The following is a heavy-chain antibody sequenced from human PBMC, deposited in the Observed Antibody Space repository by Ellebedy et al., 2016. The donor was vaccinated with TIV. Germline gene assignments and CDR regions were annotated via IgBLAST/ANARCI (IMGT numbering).Heavy chain of an antibody. Sequence: GESLKISCAASEFTVSYNYMNWVRQAPGKGPEWVSGIYTDDTTYYADSVRGRFTIFRDNSKNTLYLQLKSLRTEYTAVYYCARAAFFDVDLSGWYFDLWGRGTLVTVSS. CDR2: IYTDDTT. D-gene: IGHD3-10*02. J-gene: IGHJ2*01. V-gene: IGHV3-66*01. CDR3: ARAAFFDVDLSGWYFDL. CDR1: EFTVSYNY.